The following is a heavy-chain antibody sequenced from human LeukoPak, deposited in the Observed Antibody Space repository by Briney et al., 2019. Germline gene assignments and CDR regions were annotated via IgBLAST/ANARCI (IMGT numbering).Heavy chain of an antibody. V-gene: IGHV1-8*01. J-gene: IGHJ4*02. CDR1: GYTFTSYY. CDR3: ASFQPHYYGAWHGSSPTPR. CDR2: VNPNSGNT. D-gene: IGHD3-10*01. Sequence: ATVKVSCKASGYTFTSYYINWVRQATGQGLEWMGGVNPNSGNTRYAQKFQCRVTMTRNTSIRTAYMELSSLRSEDTAAYYCASFQPHYYGAWHGSSPTPRWGQGTLVTVSS.